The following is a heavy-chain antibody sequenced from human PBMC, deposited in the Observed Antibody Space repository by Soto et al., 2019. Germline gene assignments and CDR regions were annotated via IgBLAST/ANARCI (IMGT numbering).Heavy chain of an antibody. CDR1: VFTFSSYA. J-gene: IGHJ4*02. Sequence: PWWSLRLSCAASVFTFSSYAVSWVRQAPGKGLEWVSAISGSGGSTYYADSVKGRFTISRDNAKNSLHLQMNSLRAEDTAVYYCARGLYDSSGYRNGGYWGQGTLVTVS. D-gene: IGHD3-22*01. CDR2: ISGSGGST. V-gene: IGHV3-23*01. CDR3: ARGLYDSSGYRNGGY.